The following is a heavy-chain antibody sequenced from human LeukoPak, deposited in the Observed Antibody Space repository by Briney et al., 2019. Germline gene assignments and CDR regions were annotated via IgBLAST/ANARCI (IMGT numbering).Heavy chain of an antibody. CDR3: ARLGTYWSNYYFEY. CDR2: IYPGDSDT. Sequence: GESLKISRQSSGYSFTTYWIGWVRQMPGKGLECVGIIYPGDSDTRYSPSFQGQVTISADKSINTAYLQWSSLKASDTAMYYCARLGTYWSNYYFEYWGQGTLVTVSS. D-gene: IGHD3-10*01. CDR1: GYSFTTYW. V-gene: IGHV5-51*01. J-gene: IGHJ4*02.